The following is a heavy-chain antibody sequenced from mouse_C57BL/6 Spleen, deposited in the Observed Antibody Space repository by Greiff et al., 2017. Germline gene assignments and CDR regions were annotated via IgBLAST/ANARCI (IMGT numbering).Heavy chain of an antibody. V-gene: IGHV5-17*01. CDR2: ISSGSSTI. D-gene: IGHD1-1*01. Sequence: DVKLVESGGGLVKPGGSLKLSCAASGFTFSDYGMHWVRQAPEKGLEWVAYISSGSSTIYYADTVKGRFTISRDNAKNTLFLQMTSLRSEDTAMYYCARGNYYGSSYRYAMDYWGQGTSVTVSS. CDR3: ARGNYYGSSYRYAMDY. J-gene: IGHJ4*01. CDR1: GFTFSDYG.